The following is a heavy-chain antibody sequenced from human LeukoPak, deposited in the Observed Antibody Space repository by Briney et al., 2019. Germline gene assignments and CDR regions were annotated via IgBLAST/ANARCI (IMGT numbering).Heavy chain of an antibody. CDR3: AKDLRTGFDAFDI. J-gene: IGHJ3*02. V-gene: IGHV3-23*01. CDR2: ISGSGGST. CDR1: GFTFSSYA. D-gene: IGHD1-1*01. Sequence: GGSLRLSCAASGFTFSSYAMSWVRQAPGKGLELVSAISGSGGSTYYADSVKGRFTISRDNSKNTLYLQMSSLRAEDTAVYYCAKDLRTGFDAFDIWGQGTMVTVSS.